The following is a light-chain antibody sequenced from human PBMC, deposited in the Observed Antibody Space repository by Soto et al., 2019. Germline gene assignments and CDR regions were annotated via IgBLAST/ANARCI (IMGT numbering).Light chain of an antibody. J-gene: IGLJ1*01. CDR2: DVS. Sequence: QSALTQPRGVSGSPGQSVTISCTGTSSDVGAYNYVSWYQQHPGKAPKFMIYDVSKRPSGVPDRFPGSKSGNTASLTISGLQAEDEADYYCCSYAGTYSYVFGTGTKLTVL. V-gene: IGLV2-11*01. CDR1: SSDVGAYNY. CDR3: CSYAGTYSYV.